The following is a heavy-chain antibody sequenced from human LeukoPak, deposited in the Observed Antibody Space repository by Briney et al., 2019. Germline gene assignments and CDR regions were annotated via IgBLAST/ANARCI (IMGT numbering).Heavy chain of an antibody. CDR1: GYTFTSYD. Sequence: ASVKVSCKASGYTFTSYDINWVRQATGQGLEWMGWINPNSGGTNYAQKFQGRVTMTRDTSISTAYMELSRLRSDDTAVYYCARGNDYSNYVGYWGQGTLVTVSS. J-gene: IGHJ4*02. CDR2: INPNSGGT. CDR3: ARGNDYSNYVGY. V-gene: IGHV1-2*02. D-gene: IGHD4-11*01.